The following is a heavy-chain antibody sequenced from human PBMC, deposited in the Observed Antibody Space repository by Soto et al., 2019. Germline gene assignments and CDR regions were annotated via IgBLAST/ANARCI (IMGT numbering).Heavy chain of an antibody. CDR2: IKQDGSEK. V-gene: IGHV3-7*01. Sequence: PGGSLRLSCAASGFTFSSYWMSWVRQAPGKGLEWVANIKQDGSEKYYVDSVKGRFTISRDNAKNSLYLQMNSLRAEDTAVYYCARAGILRYFDWLSYSPSYYYYYMDVWGKGTTVTVSS. D-gene: IGHD3-9*01. CDR3: ARAGILRYFDWLSYSPSYYYYYMDV. CDR1: GFTFSSYW. J-gene: IGHJ6*03.